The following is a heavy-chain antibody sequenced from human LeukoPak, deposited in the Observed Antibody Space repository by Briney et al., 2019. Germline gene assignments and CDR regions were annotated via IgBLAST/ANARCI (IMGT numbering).Heavy chain of an antibody. Sequence: SGGSLRLSCAASGFTFSSYSMNWVRQAPGKGLEGVSSISSSSSYIYYADSVKGRFTIPRDNAKNSLYQQMNSLRAEDTAVYYCARVLRGHMDVWGKGTTVTVSS. V-gene: IGHV3-21*01. CDR2: ISSSSSYI. CDR3: ARVLRGHMDV. D-gene: IGHD4-17*01. CDR1: GFTFSSYS. J-gene: IGHJ6*03.